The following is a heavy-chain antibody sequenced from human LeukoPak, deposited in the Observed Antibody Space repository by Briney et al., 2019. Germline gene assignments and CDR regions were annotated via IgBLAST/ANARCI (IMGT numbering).Heavy chain of an antibody. CDR2: SKSKSDGETT. Sequence: SKSKSDGETTNHAAPVKGRSTISRDDSKNTLYLQMNSLRIEDTGLYYCTTGTYDSSGPRDYWGQGTLVTVSS. J-gene: IGHJ4*02. CDR3: TTGTYDSSGPRDY. D-gene: IGHD3-22*01. V-gene: IGHV3-15*06.